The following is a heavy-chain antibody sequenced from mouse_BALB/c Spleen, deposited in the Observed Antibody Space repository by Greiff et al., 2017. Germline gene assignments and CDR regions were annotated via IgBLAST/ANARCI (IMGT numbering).Heavy chain of an antibody. J-gene: IGHJ4*01. Sequence: VQLQQSGPGLVQPSQSLSITCTASGFSLTSYGVHWVRQSPGKGLEWLGVISSGGGTEYNAAFISRLSISKDNSKSQVFFKMRSLSANDTAVYYCARKVLLRAYAMDYWGQGTSVTVSS. V-gene: IGHV2-2*02. CDR1: GFSLTSYG. CDR3: ARKVLLRAYAMDY. CDR2: ISSGGGT. D-gene: IGHD1-1*01.